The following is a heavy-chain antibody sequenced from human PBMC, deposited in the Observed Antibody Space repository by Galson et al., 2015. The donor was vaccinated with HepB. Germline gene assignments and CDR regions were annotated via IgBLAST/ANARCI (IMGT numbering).Heavy chain of an antibody. V-gene: IGHV3-33*01. CDR1: GFTFSSYG. CDR3: ARDGVVRGRFTAQNWFDP. D-gene: IGHD3-10*01. J-gene: IGHJ5*02. Sequence: SLRLSCAASGFTFSSYGMHWVRQAPGKGLEWVAVIWYDGSNKYYADSVKGRFTISRDNSKNTLYLQMNSLRAEDTAVYYCARDGVVRGRFTAQNWFDPWGQGTLVTVSS. CDR2: IWYDGSNK.